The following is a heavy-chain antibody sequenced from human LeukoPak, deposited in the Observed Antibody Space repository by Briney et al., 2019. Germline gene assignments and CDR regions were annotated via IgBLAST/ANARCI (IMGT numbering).Heavy chain of an antibody. V-gene: IGHV4-39*07. CDR1: GGSISSSSYY. CDR2: IYYSGST. D-gene: IGHD5-18*01. Sequence: SETLSLTCTVSGGSISSSSYYWGWIRQPPGKGLEWIGSIYYSGSTYYNPSLKSRVTISVDRSKNQFSLKLSSVTAADTAVYYCARYNRDTGGYGMDVWGQGTTVIVSS. CDR3: ARYNRDTGGYGMDV. J-gene: IGHJ6*02.